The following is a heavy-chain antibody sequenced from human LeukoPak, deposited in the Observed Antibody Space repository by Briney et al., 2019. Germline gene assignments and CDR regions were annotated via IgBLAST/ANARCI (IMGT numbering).Heavy chain of an antibody. CDR1: GFTFSSYG. D-gene: IGHD3-10*01. Sequence: GGSLRLSCAASGFTFSSYGMHSVRQAPGEGLEWVAVIWYEGSNKYYVDSVKGRFTISRDNSKNTLYLQMTSLRAEDTAVYYCAKVGAYGPHGYAFDIWGQGTMVTVSS. J-gene: IGHJ3*02. V-gene: IGHV3-33*06. CDR2: IWYEGSNK. CDR3: AKVGAYGPHGYAFDI.